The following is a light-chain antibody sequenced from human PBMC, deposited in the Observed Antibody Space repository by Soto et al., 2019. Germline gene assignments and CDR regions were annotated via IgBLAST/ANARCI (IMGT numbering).Light chain of an antibody. CDR2: ATS. Sequence: SPCTLSLSKGERATLSCRAVQSVTSTYMAWYQQKPGQAPRLLIYATSFRATGIPDRFRGSGSGTDFTLTISSLEPEDSAVYYCQDSSTSPWPFGQGTKVDIK. J-gene: IGKJ1*01. CDR1: QSVTSTY. V-gene: IGKV3-20*01. CDR3: QDSSTSPWP.